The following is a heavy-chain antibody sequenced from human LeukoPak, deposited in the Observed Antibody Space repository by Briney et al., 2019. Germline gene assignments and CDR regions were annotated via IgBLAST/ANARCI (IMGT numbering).Heavy chain of an antibody. CDR2: IYSGGST. J-gene: IGHJ4*02. CDR1: GFTFSTYG. V-gene: IGHV3-66*01. Sequence: PGGSPRLSCAASGFTFSTYGMHWVRQAPGKGLEWVSVIYSGGSTYYADSVKGRFTISRDNSKNTLYLQMNSLGAGDTAVYYCAREWRVRGGWVFDYWGQEPLVTVP. CDR3: AREWRVRGGWVFDY. D-gene: IGHD2-15*01.